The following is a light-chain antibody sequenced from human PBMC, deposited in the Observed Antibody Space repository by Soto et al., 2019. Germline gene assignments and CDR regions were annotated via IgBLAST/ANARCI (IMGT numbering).Light chain of an antibody. CDR2: DVS. CDR3: QSYDRNLSGYV. V-gene: IGLV2-14*01. Sequence: QSALTQPASVSGSPGQSITISCTGTSSDVGGYDYVSWYQHHPGKAPKLMIYDVSNRPSGVSSRFSGSKSDNTASLTIYGLQAEDEADYYCQSYDRNLSGYVFGTGTKLTVL. J-gene: IGLJ1*01. CDR1: SSDVGGYDY.